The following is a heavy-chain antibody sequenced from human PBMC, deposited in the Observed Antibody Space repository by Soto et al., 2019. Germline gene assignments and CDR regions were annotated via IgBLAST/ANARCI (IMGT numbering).Heavy chain of an antibody. Sequence: QVQLQESGPGLVKPSETLSLTCTVSGGSVSSGSYYWSWIRQPPGKGLEWIGYIYYSGSTNYNPSLNIRVTISVDTSKNQFSLKLSSVTAADTAVYYCARDPPGGWYGDAFDIWGQGTMVTVSS. D-gene: IGHD6-19*01. CDR2: IYYSGST. J-gene: IGHJ3*02. V-gene: IGHV4-61*01. CDR3: ARDPPGGWYGDAFDI. CDR1: GGSVSSGSYY.